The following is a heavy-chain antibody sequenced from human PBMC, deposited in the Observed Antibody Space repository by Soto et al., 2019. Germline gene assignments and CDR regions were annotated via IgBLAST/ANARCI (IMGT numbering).Heavy chain of an antibody. D-gene: IGHD3-22*01. Sequence: QVQLVQSGAGVKKPGSSVRVSCEASGCNFIDYAFRWVRQAPGKGLEWMGGIIPIIATADYAQKFQGRVTITADESTRTGYMEVTSPTAEDTAVYFCAGTYDTSGDYPYYFDYGGQGPPVTVSS. CDR3: AGTYDTSGDYPYYFDY. CDR1: GCNFIDYA. V-gene: IGHV1-69*01. J-gene: IGHJ4*02. CDR2: IIPIIATA.